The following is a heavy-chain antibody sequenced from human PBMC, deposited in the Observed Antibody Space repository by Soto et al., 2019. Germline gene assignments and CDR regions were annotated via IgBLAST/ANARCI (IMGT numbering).Heavy chain of an antibody. J-gene: IGHJ6*02. Sequence: SETLSLTCTVSGGSISSHYWGWIRQPPGKGLEWIGYIYYSGSTNYNPSLKSRVTISVDTSKNQCSLKLSSVTAADTAVYYCARAPIVVVPAAIVSHYYYGMDVWGQGTTVTVSS. D-gene: IGHD2-2*01. CDR3: ARAPIVVVPAAIVSHYYYGMDV. CDR2: IYYSGST. V-gene: IGHV4-59*11. CDR1: GGSISSHY.